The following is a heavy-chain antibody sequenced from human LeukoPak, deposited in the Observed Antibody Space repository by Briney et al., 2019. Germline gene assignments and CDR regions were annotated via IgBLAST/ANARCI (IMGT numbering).Heavy chain of an antibody. CDR3: AREADSGSHKFRSDAFDI. CDR2: TYYRSKWYN. CDR1: GDSVSSNSAA. V-gene: IGHV6-1*01. D-gene: IGHD1-26*01. Sequence: SQTLSLTCAISGDSVSSNSAAWNWIRQSPSRGLEWLGRTYYRSKWYNDYAVSVKSRITINPDTSNNQFSPQLNSVPPEDTAVYYCAREADSGSHKFRSDAFDIWGQGTMVTVSS. J-gene: IGHJ3*02.